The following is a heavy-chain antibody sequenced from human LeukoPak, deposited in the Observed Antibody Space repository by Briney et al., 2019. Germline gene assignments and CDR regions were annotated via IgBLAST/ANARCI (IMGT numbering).Heavy chain of an antibody. J-gene: IGHJ4*02. CDR3: ANSRGYSYGGDY. D-gene: IGHD5-18*01. CDR2: ISGSGGST. V-gene: IGHV3-23*01. Sequence: GGSLRLSCAASGFTFSSYAMSWVRQAPGQGLEWVSAISGSGGSTYYADSVKGRFTISRDNSKNTLYLQMNSLRAEDTAVYYCANSRGYSYGGDYWGQGTLVTVSS. CDR1: GFTFSSYA.